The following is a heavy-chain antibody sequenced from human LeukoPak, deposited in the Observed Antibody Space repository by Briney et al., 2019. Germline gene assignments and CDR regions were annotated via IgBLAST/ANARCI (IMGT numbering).Heavy chain of an antibody. D-gene: IGHD3-3*01. CDR1: GFTFSSYA. J-gene: IGHJ4*02. CDR2: ISGSGYST. Sequence: PGGSLRLSCAASGFTFSSYAMNWVRQAPGKGLEWVSAISGSGYSTYYADSVKGRFTISRDNSKNTLYVQMNSLRGEDTAVYYCAKELGDFRSAFDYWGQETLVTVSS. V-gene: IGHV3-23*01. CDR3: AKELGDFRSAFDY.